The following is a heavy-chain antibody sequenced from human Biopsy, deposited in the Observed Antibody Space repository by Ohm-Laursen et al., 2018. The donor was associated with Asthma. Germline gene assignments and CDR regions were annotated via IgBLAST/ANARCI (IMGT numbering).Heavy chain of an antibody. V-gene: IGHV3-21*01. CDR1: GYTFSRYS. J-gene: IGHJ4*02. CDR2: ISTASSFI. D-gene: IGHD2-2*01. Sequence: SLRLSCAASGYTFSRYSIYWVRQIPGKGLEWVASISTASSFIYYADSVRGRFTTSRDNARNSVYLQMNSLRAEDTAVYYCAREGHEYCSSTSCASFDYWGQGTLVTVSS. CDR3: AREGHEYCSSTSCASFDY.